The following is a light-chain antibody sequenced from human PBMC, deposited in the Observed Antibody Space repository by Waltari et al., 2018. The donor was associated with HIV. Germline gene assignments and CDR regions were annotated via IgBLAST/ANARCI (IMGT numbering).Light chain of an antibody. CDR2: RNE. CDR1: TSNIGSNY. Sequence: SVVTQPPSASGTPGQRVTISCSGNTSNIGSNYVFWYQHLPGPAPKLLDHRNEQRPSGVPDRFSGSTSGTSASLAISGLRSEDEADYYCVTWDDSLRGVVFGGGTKVAVL. V-gene: IGLV1-47*01. J-gene: IGLJ2*01. CDR3: VTWDDSLRGVV.